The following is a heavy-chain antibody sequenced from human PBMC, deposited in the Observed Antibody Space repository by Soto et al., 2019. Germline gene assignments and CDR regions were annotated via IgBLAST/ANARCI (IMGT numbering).Heavy chain of an antibody. V-gene: IGHV1-3*01. CDR3: AKVGVFGVVITGHYYFDY. CDR2: INAGNGNT. D-gene: IGHD3-3*01. J-gene: IGHJ4*02. Sequence: GASVKVSCKASGYTFTNYAMHWVRQAPGQRLEWMGWINAGNGNTKYSQKFQGRVTITRDTSASTAYMELSSLRSEDTAVYYCAKVGVFGVVITGHYYFDYWGQGTLVTVS. CDR1: GYTFTNYA.